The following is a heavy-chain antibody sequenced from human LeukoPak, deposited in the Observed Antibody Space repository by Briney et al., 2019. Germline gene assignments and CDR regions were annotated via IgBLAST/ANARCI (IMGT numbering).Heavy chain of an antibody. CDR1: GYSIRNGDY. Sequence: SETLSLTCVVSGYSIRNGDYWGWIRQSPGKGPEWIASMYNSVSIHYNPSLKSRVTILVDTSKNEFSLKMRSVTAADTAVYYCARNSSSGFFDYWGQGTLATVSS. V-gene: IGHV4-38-2*01. CDR3: ARNSSSGFFDY. CDR2: MYNSVSI. D-gene: IGHD6-6*01. J-gene: IGHJ4*02.